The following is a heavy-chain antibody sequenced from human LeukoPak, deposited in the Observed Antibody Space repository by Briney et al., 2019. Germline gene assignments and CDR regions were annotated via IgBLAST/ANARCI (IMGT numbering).Heavy chain of an antibody. D-gene: IGHD3-3*01. CDR3: ARGMPTYYDFWSGQIINNWFDP. V-gene: IGHV3-21*01. CDR2: ISSSSSYI. J-gene: IGHJ5*02. CDR1: GFTFSSYI. Sequence: PGGSLRLSCAASGFTFSSYIMNWVRQAPGKGLEWVSSISSSSSYIYYADSVKGRFTISRDNAKNSLYLQMNSLRAEDTAVYYCARGMPTYYDFWSGQIINNWFDPWGQGTLVTVSS.